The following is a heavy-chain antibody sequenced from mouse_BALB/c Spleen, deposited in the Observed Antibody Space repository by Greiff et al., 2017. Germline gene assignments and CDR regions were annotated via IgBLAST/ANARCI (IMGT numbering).Heavy chain of an antibody. D-gene: IGHD1-1*01. Sequence: QVQLKESGAELMKPGASVKISCKATGYTFSSYWIEWVKQRPGHGLEWIGEILPGSGSTNYNEKFKGKATFTADTSSNTAYMQLSSLTSEDSAVYYCALYYYGSSYDWDYFDYWGQGTTLTVSS. CDR1: GYTFSSYW. J-gene: IGHJ2*01. V-gene: IGHV1-9*01. CDR2: ILPGSGST. CDR3: ALYYYGSSYDWDYFDY.